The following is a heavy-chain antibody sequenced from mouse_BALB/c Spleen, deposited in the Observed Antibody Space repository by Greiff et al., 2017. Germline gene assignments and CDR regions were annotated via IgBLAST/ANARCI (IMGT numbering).Heavy chain of an antibody. V-gene: IGHV5-6-4*01. D-gene: IGHD1-1*01. CDR2: ISSGGSYT. J-gene: IGHJ4*01. CDR1: GFTFSSYT. Sequence: EVQGVESGGGLVKPGGSLKLSCAASGFTFSSYTMSWVRQTPEKRLEWVATISSGGSYTYYPDSVKGRFTISRDNAKNTLYLQMSSLKSEDTAMYYCTRDGSSYLYYAMDYWGQGTSVTVSS. CDR3: TRDGSSYLYYAMDY.